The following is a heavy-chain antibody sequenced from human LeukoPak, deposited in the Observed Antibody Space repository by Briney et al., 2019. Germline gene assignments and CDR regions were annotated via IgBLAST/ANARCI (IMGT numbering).Heavy chain of an antibody. CDR2: SNPNSCAT. J-gene: IGHJ4*02. D-gene: IGHD6-13*01. CDR3: ARALHDSSSNWYSGY. V-gene: IGHV1-2*02. CDR1: GYIFTCYY. Sequence: ASVKVSCKASGYIFTCYYMHWVRQAPGQGLEWIGWSNPNSCATNYAQKFQGRVTMTRDTSISTAYMELSRLSSADTAVYSCARALHDSSSNWYSGYWGQGTLVTVSS.